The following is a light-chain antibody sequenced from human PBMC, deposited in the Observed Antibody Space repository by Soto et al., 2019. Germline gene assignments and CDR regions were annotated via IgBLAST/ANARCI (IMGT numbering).Light chain of an antibody. Sequence: QAALTQPASVSGSPGQSITSSCTGTSIDIGVYNYVSWYQQHPGKAPKPMIYDVSNRPSGVSNRFSGSKSGNTASLTISGLQAEDEADYYGSSYTTTSTVVFGGGTKRTVL. J-gene: IGLJ2*01. V-gene: IGLV2-14*01. CDR2: DVS. CDR1: SIDIGVYNY. CDR3: SSYTTTSTVV.